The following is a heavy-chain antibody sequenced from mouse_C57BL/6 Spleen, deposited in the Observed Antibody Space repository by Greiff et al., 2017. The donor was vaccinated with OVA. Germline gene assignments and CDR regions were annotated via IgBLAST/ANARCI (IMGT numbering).Heavy chain of an antibody. Sequence: QVQLQQPGAELVRPGTSVKLSCKASGYTFTSYWMHWVKQRPGQGLEWIGVIDPSDSYTNYNQKFKGKATLTVATSSSTAYRQLSSLTSEDSAVDYCARLYYGSSYYAMDYWGQGTSVTVSS. J-gene: IGHJ4*01. CDR1: GYTFTSYW. CDR2: IDPSDSYT. D-gene: IGHD1-1*01. CDR3: ARLYYGSSYYAMDY. V-gene: IGHV1-59*01.